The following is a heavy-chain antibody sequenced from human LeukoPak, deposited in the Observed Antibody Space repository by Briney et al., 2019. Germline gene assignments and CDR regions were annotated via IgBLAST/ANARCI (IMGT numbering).Heavy chain of an antibody. D-gene: IGHD3-3*01. CDR2: IKQDGSEK. CDR3: ARVADFWSGYYTNAFDI. J-gene: IGHJ3*02. Sequence: PGGSLRLSCAASGFTFSSYWMSWVRQAPGKGLEWVANIKQDGSEKYYVDSVKGRFTISRDNAKNSLYLQMNSLRAEDTAVYYCARVADFWSGYYTNAFDIWGQGTMVTVSS. CDR1: GFTFSSYW. V-gene: IGHV3-7*01.